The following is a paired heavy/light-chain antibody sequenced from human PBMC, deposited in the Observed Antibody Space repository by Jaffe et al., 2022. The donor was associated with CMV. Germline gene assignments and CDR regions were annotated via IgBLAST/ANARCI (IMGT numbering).Heavy chain of an antibody. CDR2: IIPIFGTA. CDR1: GGTFSSYA. Sequence: QVQLVQSGAEVKKPGSSVKVSCKASGGTFSSYAISWVRQAPGQGLEWMGGIIPIFGTANYAQKFQGRVTITADESTSTAYMELSSLRSEDTAVYYCARDRYDILTGYSPYYYGMDVWGQGTTVTVSS. J-gene: IGHJ6*02. D-gene: IGHD3-9*01. CDR3: ARDRYDILTGYSPYYYGMDV. V-gene: IGHV1-69*01.
Light chain of an antibody. CDR3: MQGTHWPPT. CDR1: QSLVHSDGNTY. CDR2: KVS. J-gene: IGKJ2*01. Sequence: DVVMTQSPLSLPVTLGQPASISCRSSQSLVHSDGNTYLNWFQQRPGQSPRRLIYKVSNRDSGVPDRFSGSGSGTDFTLKISRVEAEDVGVYYCMQGTHWPPTFGQGTKLEIK. V-gene: IGKV2-30*02.